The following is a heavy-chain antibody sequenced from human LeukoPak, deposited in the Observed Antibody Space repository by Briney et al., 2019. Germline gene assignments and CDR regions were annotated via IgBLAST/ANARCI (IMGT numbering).Heavy chain of an antibody. D-gene: IGHD6-19*01. CDR3: AKVGSSGWYAPADFDY. CDR2: ISGSGGST. CDR1: GFTFSNYA. V-gene: IGHV3-23*01. Sequence: GASLRLSCAASGFTFSNYAMSWVRQAPGKGLEWVSAISGSGGSTYYADSVKGRFTISRDNSKNTLYLQMNSLRAEDTAVYYCAKVGSSGWYAPADFDYWGQGTLVTVSS. J-gene: IGHJ4*02.